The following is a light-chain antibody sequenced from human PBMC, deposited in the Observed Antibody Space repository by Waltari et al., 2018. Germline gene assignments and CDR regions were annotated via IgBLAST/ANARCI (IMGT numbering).Light chain of an antibody. CDR3: QQRANWPPLT. J-gene: IGKJ4*01. CDR2: EAS. Sequence: EVVLTQSPATLSLSPGERATLSCRASQSVYTFLAWYQQKPGQAPRLLIYEASQRATGIPARFSGSGSGTDFTLTISNLEPEDVAVYYCQQRANWPPLTFGGGTKVEIK. CDR1: QSVYTF. V-gene: IGKV3-11*01.